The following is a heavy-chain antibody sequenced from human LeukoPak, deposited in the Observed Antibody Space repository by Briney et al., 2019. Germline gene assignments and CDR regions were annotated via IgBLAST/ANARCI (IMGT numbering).Heavy chain of an antibody. Sequence: PGGSLRLSCAASGFTFKSYALHWVRQAPHKGLEWVAVISFDGNNKYYADSVKGRFTISRDNSKNTLFLQMDGLSAEDAAVYHWARSLYSVTMTRGRGCMDGWGQGTTVTVSS. J-gene: IGHJ6*02. CDR1: GFTFKSYA. CDR2: ISFDGNNK. D-gene: IGHD3-10*01. CDR3: ARSLYSVTMTRGRGCMDG. V-gene: IGHV3-30*04.